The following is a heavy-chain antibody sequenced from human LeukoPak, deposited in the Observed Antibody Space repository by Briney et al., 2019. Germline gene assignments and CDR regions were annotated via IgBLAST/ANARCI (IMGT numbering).Heavy chain of an antibody. CDR2: IYSGGST. CDR3: ARAIYGDYEYYFDY. CDR1: GFTFSSYE. J-gene: IGHJ4*02. Sequence: GGSLRLSCAASGFTFSSYEMNWVRQAPGKGLEWVSVIYSGGSTYYADSVKGRFTISRHNSKNTLYLQMNSLRAEDTAVYYCARAIYGDYEYYFDYWGQGTLVTVSS. V-gene: IGHV3-53*04. D-gene: IGHD4-17*01.